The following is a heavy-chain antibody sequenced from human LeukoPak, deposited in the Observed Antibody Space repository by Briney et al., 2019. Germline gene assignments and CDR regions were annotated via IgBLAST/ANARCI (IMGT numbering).Heavy chain of an antibody. CDR2: ISWNGVST. V-gene: IGHV3-43*01. J-gene: IGHJ4*02. CDR1: GFTFDDYT. Sequence: GGSLRLSCAASGFTFDDYTLHWVRQAPGKGLEWVSLISWNGVSTYYADSVKGRFTISRDNSKNSLYLQMNSLRTEDTALYYCAKERGTSGYFDYWGQGTLVTVSS. D-gene: IGHD3-10*01. CDR3: AKERGTSGYFDY.